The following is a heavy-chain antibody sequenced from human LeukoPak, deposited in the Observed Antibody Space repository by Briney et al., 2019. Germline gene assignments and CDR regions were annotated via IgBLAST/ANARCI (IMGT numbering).Heavy chain of an antibody. D-gene: IGHD5-12*01. CDR1: GASISSYY. CDR2: VYYSGGS. V-gene: IGHV4-59*01. Sequence: KPSETLSLTCAVAGASISSYYSSWIRHPPGKGLGWVGYVYYSGGSKYSPSLNSRVTMSVDTSKNQFSLKLTSVIAADTAVYYCARGPGGRYSGYDWDYWGQGTLVTVSS. J-gene: IGHJ4*02. CDR3: ARGPGGRYSGYDWDY.